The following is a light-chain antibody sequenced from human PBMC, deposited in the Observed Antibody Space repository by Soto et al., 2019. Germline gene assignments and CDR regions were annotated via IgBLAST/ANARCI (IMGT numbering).Light chain of an antibody. CDR2: EVS. CDR1: NSDVGSYNL. CDR3: CSYAGSSTYV. V-gene: IGLV2-23*02. J-gene: IGLJ1*01. Sequence: LTQPASVSWAPGQSITVSCTGTNSDVGSYNLVSWYQQHPGKAPKVMIYEVSKRPSGVPNRFSGSKSGNTASLTISGLQAEDEADYYCCSYAGSSTYVFGTGTKVSVL.